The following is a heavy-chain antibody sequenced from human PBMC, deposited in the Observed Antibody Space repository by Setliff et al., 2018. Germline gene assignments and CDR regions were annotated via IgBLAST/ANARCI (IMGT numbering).Heavy chain of an antibody. CDR1: GFTFSSFW. Sequence: PGGSLRLSCAASGFTFSSFWMAWVRQSPGRGLEWVANINQDGSGKYYVDSVKGRFTISRDNSGNTLYLLMNSLRGEDTASYYCARDPNGDYVGAFDPWGQGILVTVSS. CDR2: INQDGSGK. CDR3: ARDPNGDYVGAFDP. V-gene: IGHV3-7*03. J-gene: IGHJ5*02. D-gene: IGHD4-17*01.